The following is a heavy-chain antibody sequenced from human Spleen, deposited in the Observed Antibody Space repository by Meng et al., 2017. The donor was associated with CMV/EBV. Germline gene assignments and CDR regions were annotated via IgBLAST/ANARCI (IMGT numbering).Heavy chain of an antibody. CDR1: GFNFDDYA. V-gene: IGHV3-9*01. Sequence: SLKISCAASGFNFDDYAMHWVRQAPGKGLEWVSGINWNSGYIDYADSVKGRFTISRDNAKNSLYLEMNSLRAEDTALYYCAKGTDILTGYRFDYWGQGTLVTVSS. J-gene: IGHJ4*02. CDR3: AKGTDILTGYRFDY. D-gene: IGHD3-9*01. CDR2: INWNSGYI.